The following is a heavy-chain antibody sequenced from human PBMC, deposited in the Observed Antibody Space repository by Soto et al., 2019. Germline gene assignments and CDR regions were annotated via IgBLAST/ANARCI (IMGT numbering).Heavy chain of an antibody. CDR2: ISSSSSYI. J-gene: IGHJ4*02. Sequence: GGSPRLSXAASGFTFSXXXMNWVRQAPGKGLEWVSSISSSSSYIYYADSVKGRFTISRDNAKNSLYLQMNSLRAEDTAVYYCARATYYYYDSSGYNPFDYWGQGTLVTVSS. CDR3: ARATYYYYDSSGYNPFDY. CDR1: GFTFSXXX. V-gene: IGHV3-21*01. D-gene: IGHD3-22*01.